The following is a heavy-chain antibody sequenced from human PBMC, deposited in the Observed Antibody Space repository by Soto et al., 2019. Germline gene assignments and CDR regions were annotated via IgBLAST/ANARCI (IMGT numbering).Heavy chain of an antibody. D-gene: IGHD2-2*01. J-gene: IGHJ5*02. V-gene: IGHV2-26*01. Sequence: SGPTLVNPTETLTLTCTVSGFSLSDVTLGVSWIRQSPGKALEWLAHIFSNGEKSYRASLKSRLTISKDTSKSQVVLTMTNMDPVDTATYYCARINFGIPAALIRWLDPWGQGTLVTVSS. CDR2: IFSNGEK. CDR3: ARINFGIPAALIRWLDP. CDR1: GFSLSDVTLG.